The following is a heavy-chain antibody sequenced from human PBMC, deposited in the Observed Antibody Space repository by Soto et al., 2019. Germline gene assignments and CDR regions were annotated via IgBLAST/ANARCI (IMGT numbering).Heavy chain of an antibody. J-gene: IGHJ4*02. CDR2: VSNTGRA. Sequence: QVRLQESGPGLVKSSETLSLTCSVSGASVSSSDYYWSWIRQPPGKGLEWVGYVSNTGRANYRRSLRGRVSISLNKSKNQFSLIVHSVTAADTAVYYCAGGYCSGDECWDSWGPGILVAVSS. V-gene: IGHV4-61*08. CDR3: AGGYCSGDECWDS. D-gene: IGHD2-8*02. CDR1: GASVSSSDYY.